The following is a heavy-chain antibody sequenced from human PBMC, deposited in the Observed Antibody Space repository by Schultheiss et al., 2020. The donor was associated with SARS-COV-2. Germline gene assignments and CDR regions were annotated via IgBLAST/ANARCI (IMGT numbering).Heavy chain of an antibody. V-gene: IGHV3-53*01. CDR2: INSGGGT. CDR1: GFTVSSNY. J-gene: IGHJ6*02. CDR3: ARELPPRYYYYYGMDV. Sequence: GESLKISCAASGFTVSSNYMSWVRQAPGKGLEWVSVINSGGGTYYAGSVKGRFTISRENAKNSLYLQMNSLRAGDTAVYYCARELPPRYYYYYGMDVWGQGTTVTVSS.